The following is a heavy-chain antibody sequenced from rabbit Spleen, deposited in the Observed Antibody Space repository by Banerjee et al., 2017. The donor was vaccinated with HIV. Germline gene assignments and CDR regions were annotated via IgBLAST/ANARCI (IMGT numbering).Heavy chain of an antibody. J-gene: IGHJ3*01. CDR1: GVSFSGSSY. CDR2: IDIGSSGFT. V-gene: IGHV1S45*01. D-gene: IGHD1-1*01. Sequence: QEQLEESGGDLVKPGASLTLTCKASGVSFSGSSYMCWVRQAPGKGLEWIACIDIGSSGFTYFASWAKGRFTISKTSSTTVTLQMTSLTAADTATYFCARDTSSSFSSYGMDLWGQGTLVTVS. CDR3: ARDTSSSFSSYGMDL.